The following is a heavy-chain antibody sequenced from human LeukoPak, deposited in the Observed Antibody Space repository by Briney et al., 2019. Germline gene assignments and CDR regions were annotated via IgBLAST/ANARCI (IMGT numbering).Heavy chain of an antibody. CDR2: IGGSVGST. Sequence: GGSLRLSCAASGSTFSSYAMSWVRQAPGKGLEWVSAIGGSVGSTYYADSVKGRFTISRDNSKNTLYLQMNSLRAEDTAVYYCAKDRSVVAAVYYYYGMDVWGQGTTVTVSS. V-gene: IGHV3-23*01. J-gene: IGHJ6*02. CDR1: GSTFSSYA. CDR3: AKDRSVVAAVYYYYGMDV. D-gene: IGHD2-15*01.